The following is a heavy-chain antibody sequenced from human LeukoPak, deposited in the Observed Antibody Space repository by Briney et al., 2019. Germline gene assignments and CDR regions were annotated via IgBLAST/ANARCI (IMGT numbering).Heavy chain of an antibody. CDR2: INPNSGGT. V-gene: IGHV1-2*02. CDR1: GYTFTGYY. Sequence: AASVKVSCKASGYTFTGYYMRWVRQAPGQGLEWMGWINPNSGGTNYAQKFQGRVTMTRDTSISTAYMELSRLRSDDTAVYYCARGVGFRGSHYPYDSWGQGTLVTVPS. J-gene: IGHJ4*02. CDR3: ARGVGFRGSHYPYDS. D-gene: IGHD3-10*01.